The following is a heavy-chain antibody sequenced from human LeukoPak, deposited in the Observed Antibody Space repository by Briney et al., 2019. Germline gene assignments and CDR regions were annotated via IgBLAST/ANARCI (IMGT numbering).Heavy chain of an antibody. Sequence: GRSLRLSCAVSGFTFSDYGMHWVRQAPGKGLEWVAVIWDDGSNKCYADSVKGRFTISRDNSKNTLYMQMNSLRAEDTAVYYCAKDRDGGVTGIAYWGQGTLVTVSS. CDR2: IWDDGSNK. D-gene: IGHD2-21*02. V-gene: IGHV3-33*06. CDR3: AKDRDGGVTGIAY. CDR1: GFTFSDYG. J-gene: IGHJ4*02.